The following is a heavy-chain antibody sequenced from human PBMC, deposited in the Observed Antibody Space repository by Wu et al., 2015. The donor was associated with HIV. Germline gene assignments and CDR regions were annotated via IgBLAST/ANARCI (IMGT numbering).Heavy chain of an antibody. J-gene: IGHJ6*02. CDR2: VNSDNGGT. CDR1: GYSFTGYY. CDR3: ARTSHWPYYYGMDV. V-gene: IGHV1-2*02. D-gene: IGHD1-1*01. Sequence: QVQLVQSGADMKKPGASVKVSCKASGYSFTGYYVHWVRQAPGQGLEWLGWVNSDNGGTNYELKFHGRVTMTRDTSSTTSYMELSSLTSADTAVYYCARTSHWPYYYGMDVWGQGTTVVVSS.